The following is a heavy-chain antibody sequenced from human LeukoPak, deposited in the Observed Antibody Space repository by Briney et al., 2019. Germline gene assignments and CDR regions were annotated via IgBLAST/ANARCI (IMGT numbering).Heavy chain of an antibody. CDR1: GFTFDDYG. V-gene: IGHV3-20*01. D-gene: IGHD3/OR15-3a*01. CDR2: INWNGGST. CDR3: ASFGTTYAFDI. Sequence: GGSLRLSCAASGFTFDDYGMSWVRQAPGKGLEWVSGINWNGGSTGYADSVKGRFTISRDNAKNSLYLQMNSLRAEDTALYHWASFGTTYAFDIWGQGTMVTVSS. J-gene: IGHJ3*02.